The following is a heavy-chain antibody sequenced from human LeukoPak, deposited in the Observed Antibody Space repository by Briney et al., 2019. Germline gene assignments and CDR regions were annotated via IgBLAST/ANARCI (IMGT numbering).Heavy chain of an antibody. CDR2: INWNGGST. J-gene: IGHJ3*02. D-gene: IGHD3-10*01. V-gene: IGHV3-20*04. CDR1: GFTFDDYG. Sequence: PGGSLRLSCAAPGFTFDDYGMSWVRQAPGKGLEWVSGINWNGGSTGYADSVKGRFTISRDNAKNSLYLQMNSLRAEDTALYYCARITPYYGSGSYSVLSAFDIWGQGTMVTVSS. CDR3: ARITPYYGSGSYSVLSAFDI.